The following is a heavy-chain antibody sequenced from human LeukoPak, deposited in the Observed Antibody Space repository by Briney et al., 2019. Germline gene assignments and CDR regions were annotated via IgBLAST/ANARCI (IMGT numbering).Heavy chain of an antibody. D-gene: IGHD1-26*01. Sequence: TGGSLRLSCAASGFTFSSYAMSWVRQAPGKGLVWVSRINSDGSSTRYADSVKGRFTISRDNAKNTLYLQMNSLRAEDTAVYYCTRVSYYSASYWDFDYWGQGTLVTVSS. CDR1: GFTFSSYA. J-gene: IGHJ4*02. CDR3: TRVSYYSASYWDFDY. V-gene: IGHV3-74*01. CDR2: INSDGSST.